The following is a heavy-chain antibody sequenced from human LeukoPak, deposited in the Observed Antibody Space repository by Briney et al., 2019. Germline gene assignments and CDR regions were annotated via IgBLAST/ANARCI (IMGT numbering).Heavy chain of an antibody. J-gene: IGHJ5*02. CDR3: AREIQSFTIFGVVPGAHWFDP. Sequence: ASVKVSCKASGGTFSSYAISWVRQAPGQGLGWMGGIIPIFGTANYAQKFQGRVTITADESTSTAYMELSSLRSEDTAVYYCAREIQSFTIFGVVPGAHWFDPWGQGTLVTVSS. CDR1: GGTFSSYA. CDR2: IIPIFGTA. D-gene: IGHD3-3*01. V-gene: IGHV1-69*13.